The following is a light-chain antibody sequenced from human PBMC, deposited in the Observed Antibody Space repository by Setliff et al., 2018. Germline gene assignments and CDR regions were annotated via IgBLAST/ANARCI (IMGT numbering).Light chain of an antibody. Sequence: QSALTQPPSASGSPGQSLTISCTGTSSDVGAYNYVSWYQQHPGKAPKLMIYEVSKWPSGVPDRFSGSKSGNTASLTVSGLQAEDEADYYCSSYAGSNNYVFGTGTKGTVL. CDR2: EVS. J-gene: IGLJ1*01. CDR3: SSYAGSNNYV. V-gene: IGLV2-8*01. CDR1: SSDVGAYNY.